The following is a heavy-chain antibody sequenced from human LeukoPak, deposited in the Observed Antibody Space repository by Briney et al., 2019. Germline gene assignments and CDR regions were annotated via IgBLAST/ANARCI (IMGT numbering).Heavy chain of an antibody. D-gene: IGHD3-10*01. V-gene: IGHV4-61*02. CDR3: ARHKVTKSMTNVFGYFDY. CDR1: GGSISSGSYY. CDR2: IYTSGST. J-gene: IGHJ4*02. Sequence: SETLSLTCTVSGGSISSGSYYWSWIRQPAGKGLEWIGRIYTSGSTNYNPSLKSRVTISVDTSKNQFSLKLSSVTAADTAVYYCARHKVTKSMTNVFGYFDYWGQGTLVTVSS.